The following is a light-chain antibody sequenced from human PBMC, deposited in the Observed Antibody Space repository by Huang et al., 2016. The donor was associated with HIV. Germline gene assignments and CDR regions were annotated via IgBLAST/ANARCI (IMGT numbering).Light chain of an antibody. CDR2: DAS. Sequence: DIQLTQSPSSLSASVGDRVTIPCQASQDISNSLNWYQHKPGKVPKLLIYDASNLETGGPSRFSGSGSGTDFTFTISGLQSEDVATYYCQQYDNLPTFGPGTKVDV. CDR1: QDISNS. V-gene: IGKV1-33*01. CDR3: QQYDNLPT. J-gene: IGKJ3*01.